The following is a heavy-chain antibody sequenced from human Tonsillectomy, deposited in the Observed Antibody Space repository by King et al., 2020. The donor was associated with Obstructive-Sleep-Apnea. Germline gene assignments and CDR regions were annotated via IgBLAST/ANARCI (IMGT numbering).Heavy chain of an antibody. CDR2: IYHGGRT. J-gene: IGHJ4*02. Sequence: QLQESGPGLVKPSETLSLTCSVFGYSISNGYYWGWIRQPPGRGLEWIGSIYHGGRTYYSPSLRSRVTISLDTSKNQFSLKLSSVTAADTAVYYCAREGYFYGSGNYHDYWGQGTLGTVSS. V-gene: IGHV4-38-2*02. CDR3: AREGYFYGSGNYHDY. D-gene: IGHD3-10*01. CDR1: GYSISNGYY.